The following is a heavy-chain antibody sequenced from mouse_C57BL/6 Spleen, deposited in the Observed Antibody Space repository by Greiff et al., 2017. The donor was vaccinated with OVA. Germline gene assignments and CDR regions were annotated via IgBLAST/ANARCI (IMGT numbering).Heavy chain of an antibody. CDR2: IDPEDGDT. CDR1: GFNIKDYY. J-gene: IGHJ4*01. Sequence: EVQLQQSGAELVRPGASVKLSCTASGFNIKDYYMHWVKQRPEQGLEWIGRIDPEDGDTEYAPKFQGKATMTADTSSNTAYLQLSSLTSEDTAVYYCTTGYYYGSSYGDYYAMDYWGQGTSVTVSS. CDR3: TTGYYYGSSYGDYYAMDY. D-gene: IGHD1-1*01. V-gene: IGHV14-1*01.